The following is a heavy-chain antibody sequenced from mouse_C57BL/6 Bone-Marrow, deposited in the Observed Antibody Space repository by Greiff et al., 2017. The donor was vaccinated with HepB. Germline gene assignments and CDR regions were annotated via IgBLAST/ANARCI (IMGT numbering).Heavy chain of an antibody. CDR3: ARLSVPSYYSSSGYAYAMEY. D-gene: IGHD1-1*01. CDR1: EYEFPSHD. Sequence: EVQVVESGGGLVQPGESLKLSCESNEYEFPSHDMSWVRKTPEKRLELVAAINSDGGSTYYPDTMERRFIISRDNTKKTLYLQMSSLRSEDTALCYCARLSVPSYYSSSGYAYAMEYWGQGASETVSS. J-gene: IGHJ4*01. CDR2: INSDGGST. V-gene: IGHV5-2*01.